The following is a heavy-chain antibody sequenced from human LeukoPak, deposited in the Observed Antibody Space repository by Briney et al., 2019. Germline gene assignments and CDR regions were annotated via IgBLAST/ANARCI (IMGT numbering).Heavy chain of an antibody. CDR2: INSDGSST. Sequence: GGSLRLSCAASGFTFSNYWMHWVRQAPGKRLVWVSRINSDGSSTSYADSVKGRFTISRDNAKNTLYLQMNGLRAEDTAVYYCASLGGLDYWGQGTLVTVSS. CDR3: ASLGGLDY. J-gene: IGHJ4*02. V-gene: IGHV3-74*01. CDR1: GFTFSNYW. D-gene: IGHD1-26*01.